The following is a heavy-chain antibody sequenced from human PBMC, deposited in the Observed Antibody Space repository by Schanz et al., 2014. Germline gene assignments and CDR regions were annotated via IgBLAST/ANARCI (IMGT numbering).Heavy chain of an antibody. V-gene: IGHV1-46*01. Sequence: QVQLVQSGAEVKKPGASVKVSCKASGYTFTSDSMHWVRQAPGQGLEWMGMINPSGGGTSYALRFQDRVTVTRDTSRSTVYMELSSLRSDDTAVYYCARAKRFGDMDVWGQGTTVTVSS. CDR2: INPSGGGT. J-gene: IGHJ6*02. CDR1: GYTFTSDS. D-gene: IGHD3-10*01. CDR3: ARAKRFGDMDV.